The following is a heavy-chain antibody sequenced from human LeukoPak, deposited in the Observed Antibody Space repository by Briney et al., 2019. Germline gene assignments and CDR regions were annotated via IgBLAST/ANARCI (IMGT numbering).Heavy chain of an antibody. D-gene: IGHD3-3*01. J-gene: IGHJ5*02. CDR2: IYYSGST. CDR3: ASSPLWSGYYNWFDP. V-gene: IGHV4-59*08. CDR1: GGSISSYY. Sequence: SETLSLICTVSGGSISSYYWSWIRQPPGKGLEWIGYIYYSGSTNYNPSLKSRVTISVDTSKNQFSLKLSSVTAADTAVYYCASSPLWSGYYNWFDPWGQGTLVTVSS.